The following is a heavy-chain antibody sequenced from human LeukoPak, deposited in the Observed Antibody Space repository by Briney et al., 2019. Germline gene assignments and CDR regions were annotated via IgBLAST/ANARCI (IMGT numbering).Heavy chain of an antibody. Sequence: GGSLRLSCAASGFTFSSYGMHWVRQAPGKGLEWVAFIRYDGSNKYYVDSVKGRFTISRDNSKNTLYLQMNSLRAEDTAVYYCAKDNYNYYDSSGYLGYWGQGTLVTVSS. D-gene: IGHD3-22*01. CDR2: IRYDGSNK. J-gene: IGHJ4*02. CDR1: GFTFSSYG. CDR3: AKDNYNYYDSSGYLGY. V-gene: IGHV3-30*02.